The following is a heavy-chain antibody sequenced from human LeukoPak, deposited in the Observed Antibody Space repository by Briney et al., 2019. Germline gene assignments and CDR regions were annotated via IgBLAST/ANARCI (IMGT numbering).Heavy chain of an antibody. CDR3: AKPVLRYFDTPHAGGDY. D-gene: IGHD3-9*01. J-gene: IGHJ4*02. CDR2: ISGSGGST. CDR1: GFTFSSYG. V-gene: IGHV3-23*01. Sequence: PGGSLRLSCAASGFTFSSYGMSWVRPAPGKGLEWVSAISGSGGSTYYADSVKGRFTISRDNSKNTLYLQMNSLRAEDTAVYYCAKPVLRYFDTPHAGGDYWGQGTLVTVSS.